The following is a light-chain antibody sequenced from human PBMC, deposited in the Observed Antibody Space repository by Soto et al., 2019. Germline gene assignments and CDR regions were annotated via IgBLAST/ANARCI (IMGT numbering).Light chain of an antibody. V-gene: IGKV1-8*01. Sequence: AIRMTQSPSSFSASTGDRVTITCRASQGISSYLAWYQQKPGKAPKLLIYAASTLQSGVPSRFSGSGSGTDFTLTINCLQSEDFANYYCQQYYSYPPWTFGQGTKVEIK. CDR3: QQYYSYPPWT. CDR1: QGISSY. J-gene: IGKJ1*01. CDR2: AAS.